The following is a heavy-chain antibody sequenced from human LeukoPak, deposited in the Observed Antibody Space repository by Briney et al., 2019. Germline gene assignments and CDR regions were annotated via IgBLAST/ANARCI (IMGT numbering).Heavy chain of an antibody. CDR1: GGSFSGYY. D-gene: IGHD3-10*01. J-gene: IGHJ4*02. CDR2: INHSGST. CDR3: ARPGGPYYYGSGSYRPSYYGY. Sequence: PSETLSLTCAVYGGSFSGYYWSWIRQPPGKGLEWIGEINHSGSTNYNPSLKSRVTISVDTSKNQFSLKLSSVTAADTAVYYCARPGGPYYYGSGSYRPSYYGYWGQGTLVTVSS. V-gene: IGHV4-34*01.